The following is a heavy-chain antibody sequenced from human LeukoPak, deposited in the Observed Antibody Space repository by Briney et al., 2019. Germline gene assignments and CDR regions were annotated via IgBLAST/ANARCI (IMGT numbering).Heavy chain of an antibody. Sequence: PGGSLRLSCAASGFTFSGYAMSWVRQAPGKGLEWVSGISGSGGSTYSADSVKGRFTNSRDNSKNTLWLQMNSLRAEDTAVYYCALKPAYYYGSGIEGGWFDPWGQGTLVTVSS. D-gene: IGHD3-10*01. J-gene: IGHJ5*02. V-gene: IGHV3-23*01. CDR1: GFTFSGYA. CDR2: ISGSGGST. CDR3: ALKPAYYYGSGIEGGWFDP.